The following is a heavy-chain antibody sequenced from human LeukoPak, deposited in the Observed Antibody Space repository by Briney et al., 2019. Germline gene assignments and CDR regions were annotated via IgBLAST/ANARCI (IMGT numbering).Heavy chain of an antibody. J-gene: IGHJ4*02. Sequence: EPSETLSLTCTVSGGSISSLYWSWIRQPPGKGLEWIAYLFDSVNTKDNPSLQSRLTLSADTSKNQFSLRLSSVTAADTAVYYCATIKRGSIFGYFDFWGQGIKVTVSS. D-gene: IGHD5-18*01. V-gene: IGHV4-59*11. CDR1: GGSISSLY. CDR3: ATIKRGSIFGYFDF. CDR2: LFDSVNT.